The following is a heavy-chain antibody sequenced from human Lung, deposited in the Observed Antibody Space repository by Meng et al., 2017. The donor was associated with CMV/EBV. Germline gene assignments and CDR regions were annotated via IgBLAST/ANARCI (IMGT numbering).Heavy chain of an antibody. D-gene: IGHD3-10*01. J-gene: IGHJ4*02. CDR1: TFRAYG. CDR2: ISYDGSSK. V-gene: IGHV3-30*18. Sequence: TFRAYGMHWGRQAPGKGLEWVALISYDGSSKYYADSVKGRFTLSRDNSKNTLYLQMNSLRAEDTAVFYCAKDQGDYYGSGSFSAFDYWGQGALVTVSS. CDR3: AKDQGDYYGSGSFSAFDY.